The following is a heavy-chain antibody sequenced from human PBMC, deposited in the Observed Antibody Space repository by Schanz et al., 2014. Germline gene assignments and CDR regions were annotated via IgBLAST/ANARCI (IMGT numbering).Heavy chain of an antibody. CDR3: ARGYGDSPTDC. D-gene: IGHD4-17*01. Sequence: QVQLVQSGAEVKKPGASVKVSCKASGYTFTSYSIHWVRQAPGQGLEWMGWINVGNGNMKYSQKFQGRVTITRDTLASTAYMEVSSLRSEDTAVYYCARGYGDSPTDCWGQGTRVTVPS. V-gene: IGHV1-3*01. CDR1: GYTFTSYS. J-gene: IGHJ4*02. CDR2: INVGNGNM.